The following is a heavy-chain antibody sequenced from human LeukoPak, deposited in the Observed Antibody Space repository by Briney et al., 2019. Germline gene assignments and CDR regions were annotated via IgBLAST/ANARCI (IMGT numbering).Heavy chain of an antibody. CDR3: ARLRDYSASWRGSASRY. CDR1: GYTFGSYY. CDR2: INPNSGAT. D-gene: IGHD4-11*01. Sequence: ASVKVSCKTSGYTFGSYYIQWVRQAPGQGLEWMGWINPNSGATKYAQKFQGRVTLTRDTSINTAYMELSSLNINDTAVYYCARLRDYSASWRGSASRYWGQGTLVTVSS. J-gene: IGHJ4*02. V-gene: IGHV1-2*02.